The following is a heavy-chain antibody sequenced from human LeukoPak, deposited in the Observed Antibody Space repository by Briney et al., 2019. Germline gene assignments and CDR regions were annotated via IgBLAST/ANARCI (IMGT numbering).Heavy chain of an antibody. CDR2: ISSSGSTI. CDR3: ARGGAATVKYYGDSY. Sequence: SGGSLRLSCAASGFTFSDYYMSWIRQAPGKGLEWVSYISSSGSTIYYADSVKGRFTISGDNAKNSLYLQMNSLRAEDTAVYYCARGGAATVKYYGDSYWGQGTLVTVSS. V-gene: IGHV3-11*04. J-gene: IGHJ4*02. D-gene: IGHD4-17*01. CDR1: GFTFSDYY.